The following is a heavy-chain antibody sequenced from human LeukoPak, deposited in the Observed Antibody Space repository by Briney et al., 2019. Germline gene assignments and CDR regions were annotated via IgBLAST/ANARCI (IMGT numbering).Heavy chain of an antibody. CDR2: ISAYNGNT. D-gene: IGHD2-2*01. J-gene: IGHJ4*02. CDR1: GYTFASYG. CDR3: ARAYPGGYCSSTSCPHRLDY. V-gene: IGHV1-18*01. Sequence: ASVKVSCKASGYTFASYGISWVRQAPGQGLEWMGWISAYNGNTNYAQKLQGRVTMTTDTSTSTAYMELRSLRSDDTAVYYCARAYPGGYCSSTSCPHRLDYWGQGTLVTVSA.